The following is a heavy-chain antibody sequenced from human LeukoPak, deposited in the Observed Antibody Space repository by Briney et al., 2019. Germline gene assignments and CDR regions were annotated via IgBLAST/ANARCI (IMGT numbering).Heavy chain of an antibody. Sequence: GGSLRLSCAASGFTFSSYGMHWVRQAPGKGLEWVAVIWYDGSNKYYADSVKGRFTISRDNSKNTLYLQMNSLRAEDTAVYYCARARVRYDSSGYPDYWGQGTLVTVSS. CDR1: GFTFSSYG. J-gene: IGHJ4*02. D-gene: IGHD3-22*01. CDR3: ARARVRYDSSGYPDY. CDR2: IWYDGSNK. V-gene: IGHV3-33*01.